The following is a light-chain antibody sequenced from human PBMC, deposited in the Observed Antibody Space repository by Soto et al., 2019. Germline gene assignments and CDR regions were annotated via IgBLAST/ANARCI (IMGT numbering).Light chain of an antibody. CDR1: SSDFGGYNF. V-gene: IGLV2-8*01. CDR3: SSRATNAGGDNWV. J-gene: IGLJ3*02. Sequence: QSALTQPPSASGSPGQSVTISCTGTSSDFGGYNFVSWYQQHPGKSPKLMIYEVSKRPSGVPDRFSGSKSGNTASLTVSGLQAEDEADYYCSSRATNAGGDNWVFGGGTKLTVL. CDR2: EVS.